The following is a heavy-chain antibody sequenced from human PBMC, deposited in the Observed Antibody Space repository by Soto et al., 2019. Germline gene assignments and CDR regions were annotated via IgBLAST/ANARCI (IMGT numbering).Heavy chain of an antibody. D-gene: IGHD3-22*01. CDR1: GYTFTSYG. J-gene: IGHJ4*02. CDR2: ISAYNGNT. Sequence: ASVKVSCKASGYTFTSYGISWVRQAPGQGLEWMGWISAYNGNTNYAQKLQGRVTMTTDTSTSTAYMELRSLRSDDTAVYYCATNDGDWYYDSSGYDYWGQGTLVTVSS. CDR3: ATNDGDWYYDSSGYDY. V-gene: IGHV1-18*01.